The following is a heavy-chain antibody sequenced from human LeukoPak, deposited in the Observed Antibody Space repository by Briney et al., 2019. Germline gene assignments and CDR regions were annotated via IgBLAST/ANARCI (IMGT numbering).Heavy chain of an antibody. Sequence: SETLSLTCTVSGGSISSGSYYWGWIRQPPGKGLEWIGSIYYSGSTYYNPSLKSRVTISVDTSKNQFSLKLSSVTAADTAVYYCAREDSSSWKAFDYWGQGTLVTVSS. CDR1: GGSISSGSYY. D-gene: IGHD6-13*01. CDR2: IYYSGST. CDR3: AREDSSSWKAFDY. J-gene: IGHJ4*02. V-gene: IGHV4-39*07.